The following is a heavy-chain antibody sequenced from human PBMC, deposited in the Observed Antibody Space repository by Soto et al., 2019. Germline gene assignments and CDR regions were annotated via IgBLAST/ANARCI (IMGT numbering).Heavy chain of an antibody. CDR3: ARDGAVGYGMDV. CDR1: EFTFSSYG. J-gene: IGHJ6*02. CDR2: IWYDGSNE. Sequence: QVQLVESGGGVVQPGRSLRLSCAASEFTFSSYGMHWVRQAPGKGLECVAVIWYDGSNEYYADSVKGRFTISRDNSKNTLYLQMNSLRAEDTAVYYCARDGAVGYGMDVWGQGTTVTVSS. V-gene: IGHV3-33*01.